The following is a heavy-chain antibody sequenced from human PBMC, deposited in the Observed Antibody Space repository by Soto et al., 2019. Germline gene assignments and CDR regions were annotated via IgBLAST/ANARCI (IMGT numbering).Heavy chain of an antibody. CDR2: ISYDGSNK. CDR3: AKDLAGAVAGRGVYYYYGMDV. Sequence: GGSLRLSCAASGFTFSSYGMHWVRQAPGKGLEWVAVISYDGSNKYYADSVKGRFTINRDNSKNTLYLQMNSRRAEDTAVYYCAKDLAGAVAGRGVYYYYGMDVWGQGTTVTVSS. J-gene: IGHJ6*02. D-gene: IGHD6-19*01. V-gene: IGHV3-30*18. CDR1: GFTFSSYG.